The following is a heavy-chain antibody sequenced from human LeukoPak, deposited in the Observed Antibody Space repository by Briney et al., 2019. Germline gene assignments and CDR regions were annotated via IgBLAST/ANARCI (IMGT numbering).Heavy chain of an antibody. CDR2: MYYGGSP. Sequence: ASETLSLTCAVPGDSFSNYYWSWIRQHPGKELEWIGHMYYGGSPNYNPSLKSRVAMSIDTSKEQFSLKLSFVTAADTAVYYCGRLYTGYSNDYWGQGTLVIVSS. D-gene: IGHD5-12*01. J-gene: IGHJ4*02. CDR1: GDSFSNYY. V-gene: IGHV4-59*01. CDR3: GRLYTGYSNDY.